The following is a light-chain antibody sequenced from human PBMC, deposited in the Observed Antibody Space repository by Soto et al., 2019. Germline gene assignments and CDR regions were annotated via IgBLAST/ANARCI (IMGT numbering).Light chain of an antibody. CDR1: QSVSTD. V-gene: IGKV3-15*01. Sequence: IVMTQSPATLSVSPGERATLSCRASQSVSTDLAWYQQKPGQAPRLLIYSASTRATGIPASFSGSGSGTEFTLTISSLQPDDFATYYCQHYNSYSEAFGQGTKVDIK. CDR3: QHYNSYSEA. CDR2: SAS. J-gene: IGKJ1*01.